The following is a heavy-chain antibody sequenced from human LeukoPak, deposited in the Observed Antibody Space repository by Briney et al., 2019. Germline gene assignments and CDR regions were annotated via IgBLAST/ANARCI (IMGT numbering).Heavy chain of an antibody. CDR2: VDPEDGET. CDR3: ATDLTMVRGVTNWFDP. J-gene: IGHJ5*02. D-gene: IGHD3-10*01. V-gene: IGHV1-69-2*01. Sequence: ASVKISCRVSGYTFTDYYMHWVQQAPGKGLEWMGLVDPEDGETIYAAKFQGRVTITADTSTDTAYMELSSLRSEDTAVYYCATDLTMVRGVTNWFDPWGQGTLVTVSS. CDR1: GYTFTDYY.